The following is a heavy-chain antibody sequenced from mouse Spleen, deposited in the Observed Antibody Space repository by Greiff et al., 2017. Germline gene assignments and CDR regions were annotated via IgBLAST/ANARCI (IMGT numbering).Heavy chain of an antibody. CDR1: GFTFSSYA. J-gene: IGHJ3*01. CDR2: ISSGGDYI. D-gene: IGHD1-1*01. Sequence: EVKLVESGEGLVKPGGSLKLSCAASGFTFSSYAMSWVRQTPEKRLEWVAYISSGGDYIYYADTVKGRFTISRDNARNTLYLQMSSLKSEDTAMYYCTQADYYGSSSWFAYWGQGTLVTVSA. CDR3: TQADYYGSSSWFAY. V-gene: IGHV5-9-1*02.